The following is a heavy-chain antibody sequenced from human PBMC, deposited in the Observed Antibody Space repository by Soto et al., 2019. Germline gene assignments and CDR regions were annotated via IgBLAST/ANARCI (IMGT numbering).Heavy chain of an antibody. J-gene: IGHJ4*02. CDR1: GGSFSGYY. Sequence: SETLSLTCAVYGGSFSGYYWSWIRQPPGKGLEWIGEINHSGSTNYNPSLKSRVTISVDTSKNQFSLKLSSVTAADTAVYYCVRGHRSYREDYWGQGTLVTVSS. CDR2: INHSGST. D-gene: IGHD3-16*02. V-gene: IGHV4-34*01. CDR3: VRGHRSYREDY.